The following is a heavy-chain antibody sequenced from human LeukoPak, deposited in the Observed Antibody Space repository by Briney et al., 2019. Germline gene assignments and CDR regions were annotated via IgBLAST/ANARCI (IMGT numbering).Heavy chain of an antibody. V-gene: IGHV1-18*01. CDR1: GYTFTSYR. Sequence: ASVKVSRQASGYTFTSYRISWVRRAPGQGLAWMGWISAYNGNTNYAQKLQGRVTMTTDTSTSTAYMELRSLRSDDTAVYYCARWGSVAEIRPDYWGQGTLVTVSS. D-gene: IGHD6-19*01. CDR2: ISAYNGNT. J-gene: IGHJ4*02. CDR3: ARWGSVAEIRPDY.